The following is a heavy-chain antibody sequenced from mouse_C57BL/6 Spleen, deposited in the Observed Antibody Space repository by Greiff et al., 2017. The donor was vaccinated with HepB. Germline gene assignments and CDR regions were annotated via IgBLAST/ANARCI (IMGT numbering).Heavy chain of an antibody. D-gene: IGHD2-12*01. Sequence: QVQLKESGAELARPGASVKMSCKASGYTFTSYTMHWVKQRPGQGLEWIGYINPSSGYTKYNQKFKDKATLTADKSSSTAYMQLSSLTSEDSAVYYCARSLPPFDYWGQGTTLTVSS. CDR1: GYTFTSYT. CDR3: ARSLPPFDY. CDR2: INPSSGYT. V-gene: IGHV1-4*01. J-gene: IGHJ2*01.